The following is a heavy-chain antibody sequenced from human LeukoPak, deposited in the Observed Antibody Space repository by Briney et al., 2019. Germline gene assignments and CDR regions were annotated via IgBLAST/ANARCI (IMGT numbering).Heavy chain of an antibody. Sequence: GGSLRLSCAASGFTVSSNYMSWVRQAPGKGLEWVSVIYSGGSTYYADSVKGRFTISRDNSKNTNTLYLQMNSLRAEDTAVYYCARESVPAVAARRGLNYWGQGTLVAVSS. J-gene: IGHJ4*02. CDR1: GFTVSSNY. D-gene: IGHD6-6*01. CDR2: IYSGGST. V-gene: IGHV3-53*01. CDR3: ARESVPAVAARRGLNY.